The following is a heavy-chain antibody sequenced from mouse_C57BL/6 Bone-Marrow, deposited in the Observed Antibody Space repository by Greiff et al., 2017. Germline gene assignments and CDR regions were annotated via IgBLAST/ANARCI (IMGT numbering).Heavy chain of an antibody. CDR1: GFTFSSYT. V-gene: IGHV5-9*01. D-gene: IGHD1-1*01. CDR3: ASLYYYGSSYPPWFAY. J-gene: IGHJ3*01. CDR2: ISGGGGNT. Sequence: EVKLVESGGGLVKPGGSLKLSCAASGFTFSSYTMSWVRQTPEKRLEWVATISGGGGNTYYPDSVKGRFTISRDNAKNTLYLQMSRLRSEDTALYYCASLYYYGSSYPPWFAYWGQGTLVTVSA.